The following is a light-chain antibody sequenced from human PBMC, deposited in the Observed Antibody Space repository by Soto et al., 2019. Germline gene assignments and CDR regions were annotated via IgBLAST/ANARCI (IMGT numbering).Light chain of an antibody. V-gene: IGKV3-11*01. CDR3: QQRANWWT. J-gene: IGKJ1*01. CDR1: QSVSIN. Sequence: EIVMTQSPATLSVSPGEGATLSCRASQSVSINDLAWYQQKPGQAPRLLIYDASNRATGIPARFSGSGSGTDFTLTISSLEPEDSAVYYCQQRANWWTFGQGTKVHIK. CDR2: DAS.